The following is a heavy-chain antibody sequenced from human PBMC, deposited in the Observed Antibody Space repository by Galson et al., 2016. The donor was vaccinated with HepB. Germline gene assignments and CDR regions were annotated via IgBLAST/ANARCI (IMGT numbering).Heavy chain of an antibody. V-gene: IGHV5-51*01. CDR3: ARGGSYPQSYFYFDL. CDR1: GYRFSDYW. CDR2: VHPGGSDT. Sequence: QSGADVTKPGESLRISCKGSGYRFSDYWIGWMRQLPGKGLEWMGIVHPGGSDTRYSPSFQGQVIISADKSTDIAYMEWRSLKASDSGTYFCARGGSYPQSYFYFDLWGRGTLVSV. J-gene: IGHJ2*01. D-gene: IGHD3-16*02.